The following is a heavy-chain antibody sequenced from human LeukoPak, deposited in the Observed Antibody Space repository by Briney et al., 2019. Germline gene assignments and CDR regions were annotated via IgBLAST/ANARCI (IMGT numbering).Heavy chain of an antibody. D-gene: IGHD6-19*01. J-gene: IGHJ4*02. Sequence: PSETLSLTCAVSGGSIGSGGYTWSWIRQPPGKGLEWIGYFYHSGSTHYNPSLKSRVTISVDGSENRISLKLRSVTAADTAVYYCARETTGWYRALDSWGQGSLVTVSS. CDR1: GGSIGSGGYT. V-gene: IGHV4-30-2*01. CDR3: ARETTGWYRALDS. CDR2: FYHSGST.